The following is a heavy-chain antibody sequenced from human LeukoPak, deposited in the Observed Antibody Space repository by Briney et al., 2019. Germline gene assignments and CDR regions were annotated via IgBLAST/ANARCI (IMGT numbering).Heavy chain of an antibody. CDR1: GFTFGDYA. CDR3: TRLYSSGWGHDY. D-gene: IGHD6-19*01. J-gene: IGHJ4*02. V-gene: IGHV3-49*04. Sequence: GGSLRLSCTASGFTFGDYAMSWVRQAPGKGLEWVGFIRSKAYGGTTEYAASVKGTFTISRDDSKSTAYLQMNSLKAEDTAVYYCTRLYSSGWGHDYWGKGTLVTVSS. CDR2: IRSKAYGGTT.